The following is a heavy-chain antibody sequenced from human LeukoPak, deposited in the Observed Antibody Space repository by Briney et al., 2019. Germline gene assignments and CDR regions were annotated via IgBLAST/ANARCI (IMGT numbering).Heavy chain of an antibody. CDR1: GFTFSSYW. CDR3: ARQYCNGGSCYSGDFFDY. J-gene: IGHJ4*02. D-gene: IGHD2-15*01. Sequence: GGSLRLSCAASGFTFSSYWMSWVRQAPGKGLEWVSYIGTSSRTIYYADSAKGRFTISRDNAKNSLYLQMNSLRAEDTAVYYCARQYCNGGSCYSGDFFDYWGQGTLVTVSS. V-gene: IGHV3-48*04. CDR2: IGTSSRTI.